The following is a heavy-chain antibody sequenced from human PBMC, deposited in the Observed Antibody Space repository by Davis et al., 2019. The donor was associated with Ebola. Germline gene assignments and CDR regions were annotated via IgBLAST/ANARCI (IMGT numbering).Heavy chain of an antibody. J-gene: IGHJ6*04. D-gene: IGHD3-10*01. Sequence: MPSETLSLTCTVSGGSINSGDYYWNWIRQPPGKALEWLGNIYDSGSTYYNPSLKSRVTIAIDTSKNQFSLKLSSVTAADTAVYYCARDLIGGSGKSAYYYYGMDVWGKGTTVTVSS. CDR2: IYDSGST. CDR3: ARDLIGGSGKSAYYYYGMDV. CDR1: GGSINSGDYY. V-gene: IGHV4-30-4*02.